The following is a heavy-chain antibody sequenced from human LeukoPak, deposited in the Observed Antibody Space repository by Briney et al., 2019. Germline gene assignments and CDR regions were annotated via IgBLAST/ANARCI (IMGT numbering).Heavy chain of an antibody. J-gene: IGHJ4*02. V-gene: IGHV4-30-4*01. Sequence: SQTLSLTCTVSGGSISSGDYYWSWIRQPPRKGLEWIGYIYYSGSTYYNPSLKSRVTISVDTSKNQFSLKLSSVTAADTAVYYCARGIAAAGTTSSYYFDYWGQGTLVTVSS. CDR2: IYYSGST. CDR3: ARGIAAAGTTSSYYFDY. CDR1: GGSISSGDYY. D-gene: IGHD6-13*01.